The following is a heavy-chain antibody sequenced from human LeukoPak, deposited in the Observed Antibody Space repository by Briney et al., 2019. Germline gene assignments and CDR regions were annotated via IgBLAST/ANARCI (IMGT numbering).Heavy chain of an antibody. CDR2: ISYEGSTS. J-gene: IGHJ5*02. V-gene: IGHV3-30*03. CDR3: AREAITIFGVVRTQTTYGPHRFDP. Sequence: PGGSLRLSCAASGFTFSSYGMQWVRQAPGKGLEWVAVISYEGSTSYYADSVKGRFTISRDNSKNTLYLQMNGLRAEDTAVYYCAREAITIFGVVRTQTTYGPHRFDPWGQGTLVTVSS. CDR1: GFTFSSYG. D-gene: IGHD3-3*01.